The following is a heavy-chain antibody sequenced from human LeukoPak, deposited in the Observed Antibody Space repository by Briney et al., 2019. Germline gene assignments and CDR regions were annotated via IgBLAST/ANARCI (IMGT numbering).Heavy chain of an antibody. J-gene: IGHJ5*02. CDR3: AKGAEQWLVRWFDP. Sequence: PGGSLRLSCAVSGFTYSGSSMNWVRQAPGKGLEWVSSISSSSNYIYYADSVRGRFTISRDNAKNSLSLQMNSLRAEDTAVYYCAKGAEQWLVRWFDPWGQGTLVTVSS. CDR1: GFTYSGSS. V-gene: IGHV3-21*04. CDR2: ISSSSNYI. D-gene: IGHD6-19*01.